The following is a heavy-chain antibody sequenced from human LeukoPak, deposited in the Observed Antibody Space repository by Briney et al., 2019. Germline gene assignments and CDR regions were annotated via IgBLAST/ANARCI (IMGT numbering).Heavy chain of an antibody. CDR1: GFTFSSYA. Sequence: GRSLRLSCAASGFTFSSYAMHWVRQAPGKGLEWVAVISYDGSNKYYADSVKGRFTISRDNSKNTLYLQMNSLRAEDTAVYYCARGYRDLAGNDYWGQGTLVTVSS. CDR2: ISYDGSNK. J-gene: IGHJ4*02. D-gene: IGHD1-14*01. CDR3: ARGYRDLAGNDY. V-gene: IGHV3-30-3*01.